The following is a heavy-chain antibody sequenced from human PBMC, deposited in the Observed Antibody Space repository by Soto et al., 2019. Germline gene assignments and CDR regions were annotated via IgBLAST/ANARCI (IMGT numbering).Heavy chain of an antibody. Sequence: SENLSITSAVYDESFSGYYWSLPRLPTWKCLELFGEINHSGSTNYNPALKSRVTISVDTSKNQFSLKLSSVTAADTAVYYCARVPWGKYCTNGVCYIPNARWFDPWGQGTRVT. J-gene: IGHJ5*02. D-gene: IGHD2-8*01. V-gene: IGHV4-34*01. CDR2: INHSGST. CDR1: DESFSGYY. CDR3: ARVPWGKYCTNGVCYIPNARWFDP.